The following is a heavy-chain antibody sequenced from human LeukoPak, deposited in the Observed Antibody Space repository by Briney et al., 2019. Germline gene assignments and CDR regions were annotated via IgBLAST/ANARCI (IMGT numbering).Heavy chain of an antibody. V-gene: IGHV1-2*04. J-gene: IGHJ3*02. D-gene: IGHD3-16*02. Sequence: ASVKVSCKASGYTFTGYYMHWVRQAPGQGLEWMGWINPNSGGTNYAQKFQGWVTMTRDTSISTAYMELSRLRSDDTAVYYCTRASGPAWNYDYVWGSYRYNDDAFDIWGQGTMVTVSS. CDR1: GYTFTGYY. CDR3: TRASGPAWNYDYVWGSYRYNDDAFDI. CDR2: INPNSGGT.